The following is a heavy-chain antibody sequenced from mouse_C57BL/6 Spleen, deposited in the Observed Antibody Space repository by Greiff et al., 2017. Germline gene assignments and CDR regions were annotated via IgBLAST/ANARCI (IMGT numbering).Heavy chain of an antibody. D-gene: IGHD1-1*01. CDR2: INPNNGGT. CDR1: GYTFTDYY. CDR3: AFYYGSSYGYAMDY. Sequence: VQLQQSGPELVKPGASVKISCKASGYTFTDYYMNWVKQSHGKSLEWIGDINPNNGGTSYNQKFKGKATLTVDKSSSTAYMELRSLTSEDSAVXYCAFYYGSSYGYAMDYWGQGTSVTVSS. J-gene: IGHJ4*01. V-gene: IGHV1-26*01.